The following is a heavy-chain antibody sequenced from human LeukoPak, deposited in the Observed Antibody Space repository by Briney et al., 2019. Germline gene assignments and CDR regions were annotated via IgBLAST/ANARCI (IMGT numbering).Heavy chain of an antibody. CDR1: GGSISNKY. Sequence: PSETLSLTCTVSGGSISNKYWSWIRQPPGKGLEWIGYIYYSGSTNYNPSLKSRATILVDTSKNQFSLKLSSVTAADTAVYYCASSLAYCGGDCYNWFDPWGQGTLVTVSS. J-gene: IGHJ5*02. CDR2: IYYSGST. V-gene: IGHV4-59*01. CDR3: ASSLAYCGGDCYNWFDP. D-gene: IGHD2-21*02.